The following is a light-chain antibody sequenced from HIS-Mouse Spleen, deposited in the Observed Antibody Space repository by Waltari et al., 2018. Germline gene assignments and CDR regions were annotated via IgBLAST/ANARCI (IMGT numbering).Light chain of an antibody. J-gene: IGKJ3*01. Sequence: AIRMTQSPSSFSASTGDRVTLTCLARQGISSYLAWYQQKPGKAPKLLIYAASTLQSGVPSRFSGSGSGTDFTLTISCLQSEDFATYYCQQYYSYPLTFGPGTKVDIK. CDR1: QGISSY. V-gene: IGKV1-8*01. CDR2: AAS. CDR3: QQYYSYPLT.